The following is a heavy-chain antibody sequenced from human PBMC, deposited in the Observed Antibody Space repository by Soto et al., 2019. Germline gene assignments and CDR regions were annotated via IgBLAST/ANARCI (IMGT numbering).Heavy chain of an antibody. D-gene: IGHD3-22*01. J-gene: IGHJ4*02. CDR1: GGSVSRGNYY. CDR2: VYYSGST. V-gene: IGHV4-61*01. Sequence: QVLLQESGPGLVKPSETLSLTCTVSGGSVSRGNYYWSWIRQPPGKGLEWIGYVYYSGSTTYNHSPKCRLTRLVDTSKNHFSLKLSSVPAADTAVYSCASFVRTGLRYYFAHGGQGILVPDS. CDR3: ASFVRTGLRYYFAH.